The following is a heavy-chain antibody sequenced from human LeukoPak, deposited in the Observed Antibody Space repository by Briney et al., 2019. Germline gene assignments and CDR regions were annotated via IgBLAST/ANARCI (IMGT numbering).Heavy chain of an antibody. D-gene: IGHD3-22*01. CDR3: ARDMYYYDSRTDY. CDR1: GYTFTRDG. J-gene: IGHJ4*02. Sequence: ASVKVSCKVSGYTFTRDGVTWVRQAPGQGLEWMGWISAYNARTNYSQKFQGRVTMTTDTSTTTAYMELRSLRSDDTAVYYCARDMYYYDSRTDYWGQGTLVTVSS. CDR2: ISAYNART. V-gene: IGHV1-18*01.